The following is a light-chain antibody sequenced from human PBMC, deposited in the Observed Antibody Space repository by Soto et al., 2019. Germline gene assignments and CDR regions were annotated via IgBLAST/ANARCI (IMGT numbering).Light chain of an antibody. J-gene: IGLJ2*01. Sequence: QSALTQPASVSGSPGQSITISCTGTSSDVGGYNYVSWYQQHPGKAPKLMIYDVSNRPSGVSNRFSGSKSGNXASXTISGLXAEDEADYFXSSYTTSSNVVFGGGTKLTVL. V-gene: IGLV2-14*03. CDR1: SSDVGGYNY. CDR2: DVS. CDR3: SSYTTSSNVV.